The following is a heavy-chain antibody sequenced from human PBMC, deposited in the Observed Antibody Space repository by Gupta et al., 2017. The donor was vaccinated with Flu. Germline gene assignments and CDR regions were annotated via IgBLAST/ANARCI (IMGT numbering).Heavy chain of an antibody. V-gene: IGHV1-69*01. CDR2: VIAIFGTS. CDR3: ASGPTYYSSYMDV. J-gene: IGHJ6*03. Sequence: GGVIAIFGTSNYAQKFQGRVTISADESTSTAYMELSSLRSEDSAVYYCASGPTYYSSYMDVWGKGTTVTVSS.